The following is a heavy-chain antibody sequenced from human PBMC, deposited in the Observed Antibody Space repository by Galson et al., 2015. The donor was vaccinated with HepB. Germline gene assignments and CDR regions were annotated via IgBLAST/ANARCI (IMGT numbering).Heavy chain of an antibody. CDR2: IKSKTDGETT. D-gene: IGHD2-8*02. CDR1: GFPFNNAW. J-gene: IGHJ5*02. CDR3: TPDVYYSTYWSWLDP. V-gene: IGHV3-15*01. Sequence: SLRLSCAASGFPFNNAWMTWVRQAPGMGLEWVGRIKSKTDGETTDYAAPVKGGFTISRDDSKNRLHLQMNSLKTEDTAVYYCTPDVYYSTYWSWLDPWGQGTLVTVSS.